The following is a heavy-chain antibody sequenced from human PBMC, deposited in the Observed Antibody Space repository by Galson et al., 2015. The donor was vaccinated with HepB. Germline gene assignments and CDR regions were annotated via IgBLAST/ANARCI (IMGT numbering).Heavy chain of an antibody. J-gene: IGHJ4*02. Sequence: SLRLSCAASGFTFSDYYMSWIRQAPGKGLEWVSYISSSGSTIYYADSVKGRFTISRDNAKNSLYLQMNSLRAEDTAVYYCARDSYDSSGYFDYWGRGTLVTVSS. V-gene: IGHV3-11*01. CDR3: ARDSYDSSGYFDY. CDR1: GFTFSDYY. D-gene: IGHD3-22*01. CDR2: ISSSGSTI.